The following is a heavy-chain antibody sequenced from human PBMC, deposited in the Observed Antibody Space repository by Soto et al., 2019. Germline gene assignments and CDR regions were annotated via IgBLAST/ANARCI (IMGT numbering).Heavy chain of an antibody. D-gene: IGHD6-13*01. Sequence: QVQLVQSGAEVKKPGSSVKVSCKASGGTFSSYAISWVRQAPGQGLEWMGRIIPIFGTANYAQKFQGRVTITADESTSTAYMELSSLRSEDTAVYYCPRVPGIAAAGTPPRYYYYGMDVWGQGTTVTVSS. V-gene: IGHV1-69*18. CDR2: IIPIFGTA. CDR3: PRVPGIAAAGTPPRYYYYGMDV. CDR1: GGTFSSYA. J-gene: IGHJ6*02.